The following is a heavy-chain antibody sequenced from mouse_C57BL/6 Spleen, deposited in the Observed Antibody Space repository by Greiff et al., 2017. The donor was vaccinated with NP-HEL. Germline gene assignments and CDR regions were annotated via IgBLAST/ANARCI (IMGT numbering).Heavy chain of an antibody. CDR3: ARSRRNYAMDY. CDR1: GYTFTSYW. CDR2: IYPGSGST. J-gene: IGHJ4*01. V-gene: IGHV1-55*01. Sequence: QVQLQQPGAELVKPGASVKMSCKASGYTFTSYWITWVKQRPGQGLEWIGDIYPGSGSTNYNEKFKGKATLTVDTSSSTAYMQLSSLTSEDSAVYYCARSRRNYAMDYWGQGTSVTVSS.